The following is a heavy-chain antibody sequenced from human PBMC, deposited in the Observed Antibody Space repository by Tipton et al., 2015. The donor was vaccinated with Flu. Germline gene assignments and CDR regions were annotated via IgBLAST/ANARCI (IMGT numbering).Heavy chain of an antibody. D-gene: IGHD3-10*01. V-gene: IGHV3-23*01. CDR2: VTDSGDST. CDR3: AKGKRISMIRGVVINDAFDI. Sequence: GSLRLSCAASGFTFSTFAMNWVRQAPGKGLEWVSIVTDSGDSTKYADSVKGRFIISRDNSKNTLYLQMNSPRAEDTASYYCAKGKRISMIRGVVINDAFDIWGQGTMVTVSS. CDR1: GFTFSTFA. J-gene: IGHJ3*02.